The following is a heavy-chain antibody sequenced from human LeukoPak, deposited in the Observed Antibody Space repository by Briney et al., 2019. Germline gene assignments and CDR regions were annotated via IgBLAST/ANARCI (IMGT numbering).Heavy chain of an antibody. J-gene: IGHJ4*02. D-gene: IGHD2-8*01. CDR1: GGSISSSSYY. CDR3: ARRNGASFDY. CDR2: IYYSGST. V-gene: IGHV4-39*01. Sequence: SETLSLTCTVSGGSISSSSYYWGWIRQPPGKGLEWIGSIYYSGSTYYNPSLKSRVTISVDTSKNQFSLKLSSVTAADTAVYYCARRNGASFDYWGQGTLATVSS.